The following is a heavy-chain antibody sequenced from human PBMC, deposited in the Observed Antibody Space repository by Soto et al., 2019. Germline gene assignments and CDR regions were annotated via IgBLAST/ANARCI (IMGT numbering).Heavy chain of an antibody. CDR3: GRGLRCYYGSGNYMDV. V-gene: IGHV4-34*01. D-gene: IGHD3-10*01. CDR2: INHSGST. Sequence: SETLSLTCAVYGGSFSGYYWSWIRQPPGKGLEWIGEINHSGSTNYNPSLKSRVTISVDTSKNQFSLKLSSVTAADTAVYYCGRGLRCYYGSGNYMDVWGKGTTVTVSS. J-gene: IGHJ6*03. CDR1: GGSFSGYY.